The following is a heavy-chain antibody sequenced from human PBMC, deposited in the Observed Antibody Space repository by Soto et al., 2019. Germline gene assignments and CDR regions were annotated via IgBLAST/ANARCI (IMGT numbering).Heavy chain of an antibody. J-gene: IGHJ5*02. CDR3: ASQTYNWFDP. CDR2: IDPSDSYT. CDR1: GYSFTSYW. Sequence: GESLKISCKGSGYSFTSYWISWVRQMPGKGLEWMGRIDPSDSYTNYSPSFQGHVTISADKSISTAYLQWSSLKASDTAMYYCASQTYNWFDPWGQGNLVTVSS. V-gene: IGHV5-10-1*01.